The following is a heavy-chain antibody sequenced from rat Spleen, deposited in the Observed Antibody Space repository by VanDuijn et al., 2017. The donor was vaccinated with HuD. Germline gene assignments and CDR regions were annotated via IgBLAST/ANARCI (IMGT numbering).Heavy chain of an antibody. Sequence: EVQLVESGGGLVQPGKSLKLSCVASGFTFSNYGMAWVRQAPTKGLEWVATISYDGSSTYYGDSVKGRFTISKDNTKSTLYLQMNSLRSEDTATYYCTRVQLDYFDYWGQGVLVTVSS. D-gene: IGHD1-5*01. J-gene: IGHJ2*01. CDR1: GFTFSNYG. CDR3: TRVQLDYFDY. CDR2: ISYDGSST. V-gene: IGHV5-29*01.